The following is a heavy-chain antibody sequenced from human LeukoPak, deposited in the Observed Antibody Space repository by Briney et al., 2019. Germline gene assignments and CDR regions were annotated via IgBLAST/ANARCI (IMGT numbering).Heavy chain of an antibody. CDR2: ISWNSGSI. CDR1: GFTFDDYA. Sequence: GGSLRLSCAASGFTFDDYAMHWVRQAPGKGLERVSGISWNSGSIGYADSVKGRFTISRDNAKNSLYLQMNSLRAEDTALYYCAKDLGIAAAGTVGGFDYWGQGTLVTVSS. D-gene: IGHD6-13*01. V-gene: IGHV3-9*01. J-gene: IGHJ4*02. CDR3: AKDLGIAAAGTVGGFDY.